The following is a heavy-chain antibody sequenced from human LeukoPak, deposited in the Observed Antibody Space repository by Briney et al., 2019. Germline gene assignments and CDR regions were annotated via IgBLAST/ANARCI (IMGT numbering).Heavy chain of an antibody. Sequence: SGGSLRLSCAASGFTFDDYGMSWVRQAPGKGLEWVSGINWNGGSTGYADSVKGRFTISRDNAKNSLYLQMNSLRAEDTAVYYCASFLSSGYYQTWYDPWGQGTLVTVSS. CDR3: ASFLSSGYYQTWYDP. J-gene: IGHJ5*02. CDR1: GFTFDDYG. CDR2: INWNGGST. V-gene: IGHV3-20*04. D-gene: IGHD3-22*01.